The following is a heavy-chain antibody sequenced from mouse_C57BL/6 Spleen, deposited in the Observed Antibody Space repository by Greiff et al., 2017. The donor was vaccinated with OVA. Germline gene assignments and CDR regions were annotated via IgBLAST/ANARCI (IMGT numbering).Heavy chain of an antibody. CDR2: INPGSGGT. D-gene: IGHD1-1*01. Sequence: VQLQQSGAELVRPGTSVKVSCKASGYAFTNYLIEWVKQRPGQGLEWIGVINPGSGGTNYNEKFKGKATLTADKSSSTAYMQLSSLTSEDSAVYFCARDLGYYGSSHFDYWGKGTTLTVSS. J-gene: IGHJ2*01. V-gene: IGHV1-54*01. CDR3: ARDLGYYGSSHFDY. CDR1: GYAFTNYL.